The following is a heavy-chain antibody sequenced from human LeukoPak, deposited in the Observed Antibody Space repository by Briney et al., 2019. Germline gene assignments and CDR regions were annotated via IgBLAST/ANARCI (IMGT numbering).Heavy chain of an antibody. J-gene: IGHJ4*02. CDR3: AKGTSSSCYSAPNY. D-gene: IGHD2-15*01. CDR2: ISDSGGNT. Sequence: GGSLRLSCAASGFTFSNFHMTWVRQSPGKGLEWVSAISDSGGNTWYADSVKGRFTISRDNSKNTVYLQMNSLRAEDTAVYYCAKGTSSSCYSAPNYWGQGTLVTVSS. CDR1: GFTFSNFH. V-gene: IGHV3-23*01.